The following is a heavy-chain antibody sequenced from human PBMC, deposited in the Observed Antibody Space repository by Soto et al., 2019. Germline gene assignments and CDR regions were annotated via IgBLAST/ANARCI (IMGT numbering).Heavy chain of an antibody. CDR2: ISGDGAVT. Sequence: GGSLRLSCVASGFTFSNYAMTWVRQAPGRGLEWVSAISGDGAVTYYADSVKGRFTISRDNSKNTLYLQMNSLRAEDTAVYYCAKQMVTAKGMDVWGQGTTVTVSS. V-gene: IGHV3-23*01. CDR1: GFTFSNYA. D-gene: IGHD2-21*02. J-gene: IGHJ6*02. CDR3: AKQMVTAKGMDV.